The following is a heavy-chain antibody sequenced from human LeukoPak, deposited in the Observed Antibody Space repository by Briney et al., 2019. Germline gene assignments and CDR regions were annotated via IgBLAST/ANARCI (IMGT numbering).Heavy chain of an antibody. CDR1: GGSISNYY. D-gene: IGHD1-26*01. Sequence: SETLSLTCTVSGGSISNYYWSWIRQPPGKGLEWIGYIYYSGSTNYNPSLKSRVTISVDTSKNQFSLNLSSVTAADTALYYCARDRPSGSYYMDVWGKGTTVTVSS. CDR2: IYYSGST. J-gene: IGHJ6*03. V-gene: IGHV4-59*01. CDR3: ARDRPSGSYYMDV.